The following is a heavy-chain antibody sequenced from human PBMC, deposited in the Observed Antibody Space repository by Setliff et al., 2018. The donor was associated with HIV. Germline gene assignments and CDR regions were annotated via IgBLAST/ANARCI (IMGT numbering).Heavy chain of an antibody. CDR2: INHSGST. D-gene: IGHD1-26*01. Sequence: PSETLSLTCTVSGDSFSTPTNHWGWIRQPPGKGLEWIGEINHSGSTNYNPSLKSRVTISVDTSKNQFPLKLNSVTAADTAVYYCARGTFSGPDYWGQGTLVTGSS. CDR3: ARGTFSGPDY. CDR1: GDSFSTPTNH. J-gene: IGHJ4*02. V-gene: IGHV4-39*06.